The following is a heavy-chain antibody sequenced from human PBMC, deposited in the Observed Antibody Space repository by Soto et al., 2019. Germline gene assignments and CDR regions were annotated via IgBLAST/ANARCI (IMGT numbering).Heavy chain of an antibody. CDR2: INPNSGGT. Sequence: ASVKVSCKASGYTFTGYYMHWVRQAPGQGLEWMGWINPNSGGTNYAQKFQGWVTMTRDTSISTAYMELSRLRSDDTAVYYCARDRSAGGYDQIAFDYWGQGTLVTVSS. J-gene: IGHJ4*02. V-gene: IGHV1-2*04. CDR1: GYTFTGYY. D-gene: IGHD5-12*01. CDR3: ARDRSAGGYDQIAFDY.